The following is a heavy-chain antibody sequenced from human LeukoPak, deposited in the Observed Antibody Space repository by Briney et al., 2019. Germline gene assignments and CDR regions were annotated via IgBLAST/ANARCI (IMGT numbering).Heavy chain of an antibody. CDR3: ASVGVVADYGLDV. CDR1: GYTLTGHY. J-gene: IGHJ6*02. CDR2: INPNTGAT. D-gene: IGHD2-15*01. Sequence: ASVKVSCKASGYTLTGHYLHWVRQAPGQGLEWMGWINPNTGATTYAQRFQGRVTLTRDTSISTAYMDLSRLRPDDTAVYYCASVGVVADYGLDVWGQGTRSLSP. V-gene: IGHV1-2*02.